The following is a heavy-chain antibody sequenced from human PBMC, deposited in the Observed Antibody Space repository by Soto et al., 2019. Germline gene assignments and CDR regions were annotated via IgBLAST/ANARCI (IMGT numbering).Heavy chain of an antibody. CDR2: ICHSGST. Sequence: SETLSLTCAVSGGSISSSKWWSWVRQPPGKGLEWIGDICHSGSTNYNPSLKSRVTISVDKSKNQFSLKLSSVTAADTAVYYCARGPPNVLRFLEWLAPPGMDVWGQGTTVTVS. D-gene: IGHD3-3*01. V-gene: IGHV4-4*02. J-gene: IGHJ6*02. CDR1: GGSISSSKW. CDR3: ARGPPNVLRFLEWLAPPGMDV.